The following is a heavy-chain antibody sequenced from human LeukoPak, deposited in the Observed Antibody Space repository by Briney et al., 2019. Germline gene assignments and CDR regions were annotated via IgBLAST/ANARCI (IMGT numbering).Heavy chain of an antibody. V-gene: IGHV4-59*08. CDR2: IYYSGST. J-gene: IGHJ4*02. D-gene: IGHD2-8*01. CDR1: GGSINNYY. Sequence: MLSETLSLTCTVSGGSINNYYWSWIRQPPGKGLEWIGYIYYSGSTNYNPSLKSRVTISVDTSKNQFSLKLSSVTAADTAVYYCARHTYGVSAYWGQGTLVTVSS. CDR3: ARHTYGVSAY.